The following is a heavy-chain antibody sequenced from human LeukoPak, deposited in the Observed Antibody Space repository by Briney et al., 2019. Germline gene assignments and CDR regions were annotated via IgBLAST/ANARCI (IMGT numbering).Heavy chain of an antibody. D-gene: IGHD3-10*01. Sequence: GRSLRLSCAASGFTFDDYAMHWVRQAPGKGLEWVSGISWNSGSIGYADSVQGRFTISRDNAKNSLYLQMNSLRAEDTALYYCAKDILEGSGSYDWGQGTLATVSS. V-gene: IGHV3-9*01. CDR3: AKDILEGSGSYD. J-gene: IGHJ4*02. CDR1: GFTFDDYA. CDR2: ISWNSGSI.